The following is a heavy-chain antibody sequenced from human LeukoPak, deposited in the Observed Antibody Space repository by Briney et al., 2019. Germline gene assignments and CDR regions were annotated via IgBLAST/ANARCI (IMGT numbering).Heavy chain of an antibody. CDR3: ARYSSGWYGFDY. CDR2: MNPNSGNT. CDR1: GGTFSSYA. Sequence: ASVKVSCKASGGTFSSYAISWVRQAPGQGLEWMGWMNPNSGNTGYAQKFQGRVTMTRNTSISTAYMELSSLRSEDTAVNYCARYSSGWYGFDYWGQGTLVTVSS. J-gene: IGHJ4*02. V-gene: IGHV1-8*02. D-gene: IGHD6-19*01.